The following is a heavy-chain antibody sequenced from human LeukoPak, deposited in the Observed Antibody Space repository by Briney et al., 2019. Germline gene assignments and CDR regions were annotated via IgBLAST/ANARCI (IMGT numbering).Heavy chain of an antibody. CDR2: ISGSGSTI. CDR3: VRHIYGGDY. V-gene: IGHV3-48*03. CDR1: GFTFSSYE. Sequence: GGSLRLSCAASGFTFSSYEMNWVRQAPGKGLEWVSYISGSGSTIHYADSVKGRFTVSRDNAKNSLFLQMNSLRAEDTAVYYCVRHIYGGDYWGQGTLVTVSS. J-gene: IGHJ4*02. D-gene: IGHD4-17*01.